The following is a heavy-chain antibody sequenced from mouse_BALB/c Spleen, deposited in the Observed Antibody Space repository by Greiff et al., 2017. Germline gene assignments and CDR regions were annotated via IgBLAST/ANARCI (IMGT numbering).Heavy chain of an antibody. D-gene: IGHD1-1*01. V-gene: IGHV1-80*01. Sequence: SGAELVRPGSSVKISCKASGYAFSSYWMNWVKQRPGQGLEWIGQIYPGDGDTNYNGKFKGKATLTADKSSSTAYMQLSSLTSEDSAVYFCARRASYYGSREDAMDYWGQGTSVTVSS. CDR1: GYAFSSYW. CDR3: ARRASYYGSREDAMDY. J-gene: IGHJ4*01. CDR2: IYPGDGDT.